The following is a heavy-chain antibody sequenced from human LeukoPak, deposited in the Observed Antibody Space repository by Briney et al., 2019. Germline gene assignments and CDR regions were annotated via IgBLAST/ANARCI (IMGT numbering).Heavy chain of an antibody. J-gene: IGHJ3*02. CDR2: IYTSGST. CDR1: GGSISSGSYY. CDR3: ARDQWDTIFGVVPRAFDI. Sequence: PSQTLSLTCTVSGGSISSGSYYWSWIRQPAGKGLEWIGRIYTSGSTNYNPSLKSRVTISVDTSKNQFSLKLSSVTAADTAVYYCARDQWDTIFGVVPRAFDIWGQGTMVTVSS. V-gene: IGHV4-61*02. D-gene: IGHD3-3*01.